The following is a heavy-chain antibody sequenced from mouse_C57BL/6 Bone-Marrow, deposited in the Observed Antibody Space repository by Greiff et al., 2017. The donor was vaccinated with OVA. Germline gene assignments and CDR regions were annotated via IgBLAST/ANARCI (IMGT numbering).Heavy chain of an antibody. J-gene: IGHJ1*03. CDR2: IYPRSGNT. D-gene: IGHD2-4*01. V-gene: IGHV1-81*01. CDR1: GYTFTSYG. Sequence: QVQLQQSGAELARPGASVKLSCKASGYTFTSYGISWVKQRTGQGLEWIGEIYPRSGNTYYNEKFKGKATLTAAKSSSTAYMELRILTSEYSAVDVCASSDYDSDFDGWGTGTTVTVSS. CDR3: ASSDYDSDFDG.